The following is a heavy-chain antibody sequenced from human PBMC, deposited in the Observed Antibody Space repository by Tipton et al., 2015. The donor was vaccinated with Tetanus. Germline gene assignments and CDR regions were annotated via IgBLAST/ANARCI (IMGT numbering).Heavy chain of an antibody. CDR3: ARQNARDVWQQRQWVNYFYGLDV. V-gene: IGHV4-39*01. CDR2: VYTSGRP. Sequence: TLSLTCSVSGGAISDNYYFWAWIRQPPGKGLEWIGSVYTSGRPTFNPSLKSRIKVTVDTSKNQFSLRLDSVTVADTAVYYCARQNARDVWQQRQWVNYFYGLDVWGQGTTVSVPS. CDR1: GGAISDNYYF. D-gene: IGHD1-26*01. J-gene: IGHJ6*02.